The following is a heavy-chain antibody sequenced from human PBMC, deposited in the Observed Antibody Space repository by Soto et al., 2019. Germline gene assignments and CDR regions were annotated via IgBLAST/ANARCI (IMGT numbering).Heavy chain of an antibody. Sequence: QVQLEESGGGLVKPGGSLRLSCAASGFTFSAYYMSWIRQAPGKGLEYISYISSSGTSANYADSVKGRFTISRDNAKNSLSLQMNSLRAEDTAVYYCARARGAVTGQYFDYWGQGALVTVSS. D-gene: IGHD6-19*01. V-gene: IGHV3-11*05. CDR2: ISSSGTSA. CDR3: ARARGAVTGQYFDY. CDR1: GFTFSAYY. J-gene: IGHJ4*02.